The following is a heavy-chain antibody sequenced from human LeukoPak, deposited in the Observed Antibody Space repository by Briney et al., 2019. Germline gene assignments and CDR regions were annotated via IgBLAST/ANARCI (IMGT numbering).Heavy chain of an antibody. D-gene: IGHD3-10*01. Sequence: GGSLRLSCAASGFTFSSYAMSWVRQAPGKGLEWVSAISGSGGSTYYADSVKGRFTISRDNSKNTLYLQMNSLRAENTAVYYCAKDGAMVRGKYYFDYWGQGTLVTVSS. CDR1: GFTFSSYA. CDR2: ISGSGGST. V-gene: IGHV3-23*01. CDR3: AKDGAMVRGKYYFDY. J-gene: IGHJ4*02.